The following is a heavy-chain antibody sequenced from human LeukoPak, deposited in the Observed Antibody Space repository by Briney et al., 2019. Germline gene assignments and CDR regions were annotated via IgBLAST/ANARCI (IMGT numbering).Heavy chain of an antibody. CDR1: GFTFDDHA. D-gene: IGHD6-19*01. V-gene: IGHV3-43D*03. Sequence: PGGSLRLSCAASGFTFDDHAMQWVRQAPGKGLEWVSLITWDGGSAYYADSVKGRFTISRDNAKNSVYLQMNSLRPEDTAFYYCAKAMISSGWYAADYWGQGTLVTVSS. CDR3: AKAMISSGWYAADY. CDR2: ITWDGGSA. J-gene: IGHJ4*02.